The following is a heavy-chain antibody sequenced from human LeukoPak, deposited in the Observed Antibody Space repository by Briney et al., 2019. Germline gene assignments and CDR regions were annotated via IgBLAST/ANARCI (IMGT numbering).Heavy chain of an antibody. Sequence: GGSLRLSCAASGFTFDDYAMHWVRQAPGKGLEWVSSISGSGDSTYYADSVKGRFTISRDNSKNTLYLQMNSLRAEDTAVYYCAKDGGLLWFGELLHYFDYWGQGTLVTVSS. J-gene: IGHJ4*02. V-gene: IGHV3-23*01. CDR1: GFTFDDYA. CDR3: AKDGGLLWFGELLHYFDY. D-gene: IGHD3-10*01. CDR2: ISGSGDST.